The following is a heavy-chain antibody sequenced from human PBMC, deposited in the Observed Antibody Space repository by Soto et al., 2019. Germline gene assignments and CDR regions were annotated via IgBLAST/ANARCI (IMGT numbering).Heavy chain of an antibody. Sequence: QVQLVESGGGVVQPGRSLRLSCAASGFTFRSYAMHWVRQAPGKGLEWVAVISYDGSNKYYADSVKGRFTISRDNSKNTLYLQMNSLRAEDTAVYYCATSPSSGSWIQLWFYFQHWGQGTLVTVSS. CDR3: ATSPSSGSWIQLWFYFQH. J-gene: IGHJ1*01. D-gene: IGHD5-18*01. CDR2: ISYDGSNK. V-gene: IGHV3-30-3*01. CDR1: GFTFRSYA.